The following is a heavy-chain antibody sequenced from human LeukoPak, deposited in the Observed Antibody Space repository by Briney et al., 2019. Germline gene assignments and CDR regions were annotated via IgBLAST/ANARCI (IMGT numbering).Heavy chain of an antibody. J-gene: IGHJ4*02. Sequence: SETLSLTCTVSGGSISSGDYYWSWIRQPPGKGLEWIGYIYYSGSTYYNPSLKSRVTISVDTPKNQFSLKLSSVTAADTAVYYCARGLRFLGWLPYYFDYWGQGTLVTVSS. V-gene: IGHV4-30-4*08. CDR1: GGSISSGDYY. CDR3: ARGLRFLGWLPYYFDY. D-gene: IGHD3-3*01. CDR2: IYYSGST.